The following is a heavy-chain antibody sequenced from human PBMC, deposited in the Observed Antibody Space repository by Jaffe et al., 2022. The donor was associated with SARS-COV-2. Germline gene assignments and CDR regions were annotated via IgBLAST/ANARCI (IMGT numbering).Heavy chain of an antibody. J-gene: IGHJ4*02. D-gene: IGHD3-22*01. Sequence: QVQLQESGPGLVKPSETLSLTCTVSGGSISSYYWSWIRQPPGKGLEWIGYIYYSGSTNYNPSLKSRVTISVDTSKNQFSLKLSSVTAADTAVYYCARDLYYYDSSGYYVSYFDYWGQGTLVTVSS. CDR2: IYYSGST. CDR3: ARDLYYYDSSGYYVSYFDY. CDR1: GGSISSYY. V-gene: IGHV4-59*01.